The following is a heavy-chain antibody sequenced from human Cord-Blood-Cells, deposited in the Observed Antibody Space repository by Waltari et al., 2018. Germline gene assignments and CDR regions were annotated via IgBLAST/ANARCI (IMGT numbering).Heavy chain of an antibody. J-gene: IGHJ3*02. CDR1: GYTFTGYY. V-gene: IGHV1-2*02. CDR3: ARSRRGSSITGESHAFDI. D-gene: IGHD7-27*01. Sequence: QVQLVQSGAEVKKPGASVKVSCKASGYTFTGYYMHWVRQAPGKGLEWMGWINPNSGGTNYAQKFQGRVTMTRDTSISTAYMELSRLRSDDTAVYYCARSRRGSSITGESHAFDIWGQGTMVTVSS. CDR2: INPNSGGT.